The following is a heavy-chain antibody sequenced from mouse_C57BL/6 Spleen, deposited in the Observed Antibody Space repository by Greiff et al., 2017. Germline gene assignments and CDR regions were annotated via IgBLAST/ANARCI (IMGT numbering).Heavy chain of an antibody. V-gene: IGHV1-50*01. Sequence: QVQLKESGAELVKPGASVKLSCKASGYTFTSYWMQWVKQRPGQGLEWIGEIDPSDSYTNYNQKFKGKATLTVDTSSRTSYMQLSSLTSEDSAVYYCAKLYYSNYLFDYWGQGTTLTVSS. CDR1: GYTFTSYW. D-gene: IGHD2-5*01. CDR3: AKLYYSNYLFDY. CDR2: IDPSDSYT. J-gene: IGHJ2*01.